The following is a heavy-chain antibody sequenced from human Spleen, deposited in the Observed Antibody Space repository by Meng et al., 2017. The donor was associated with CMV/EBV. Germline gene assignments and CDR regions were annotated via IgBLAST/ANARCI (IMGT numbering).Heavy chain of an antibody. V-gene: IGHV4-4*02. CDR3: ATFPTFYSNSGDPFDP. J-gene: IGHJ5*02. CDR2: IHHGGST. CDR1: GASISSDNW. D-gene: IGHD2/OR15-2a*01. Sequence: SGASISSDNWWSWVRQAPGKGLEWIGEIHHGGSTNHNPSLRSRVTISVDRSKNQFSLNLSSVTAADTAIYYCATFPTFYSNSGDPFDPWGQGTLVTVSS.